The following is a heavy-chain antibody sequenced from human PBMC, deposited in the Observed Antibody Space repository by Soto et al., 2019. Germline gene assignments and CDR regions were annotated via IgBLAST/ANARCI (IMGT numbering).Heavy chain of an antibody. D-gene: IGHD4-4*01. Sequence: GGSLRLSCAASGFTFSSYWMTWVRQAPGKGLEWVANIKGDGSQKYSVDSVKGRFAISRDNAKNSLYLQVNSLRAEDTAVYYCARTFSNYISGNYYYYMDVWGRGTTVTVSS. CDR1: GFTFSSYW. CDR2: IKGDGSQK. J-gene: IGHJ6*03. CDR3: ARTFSNYISGNYYYYMDV. V-gene: IGHV3-7*01.